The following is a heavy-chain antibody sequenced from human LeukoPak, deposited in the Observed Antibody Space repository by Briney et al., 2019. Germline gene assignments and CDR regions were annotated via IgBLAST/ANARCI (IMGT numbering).Heavy chain of an antibody. CDR2: IYHSGST. CDR3: ARGRTYCSSTSCYSNWFDP. J-gene: IGHJ5*02. Sequence: PSETLSLTCAVSGYSISSGYYWGWIRQPPGKGLEWIGSIYHSGSTYYNPSLKSRVTISVDTSKNQFSLKLSSVTAADTAVYYCARGRTYCSSTSCYSNWFDPWGQGTLVTVSS. CDR1: GYSISSGYY. D-gene: IGHD2-2*01. V-gene: IGHV4-38-2*01.